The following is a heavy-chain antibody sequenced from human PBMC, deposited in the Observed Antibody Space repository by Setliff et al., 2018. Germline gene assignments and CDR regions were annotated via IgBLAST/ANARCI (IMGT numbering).Heavy chain of an antibody. CDR2: IYISGST. CDR3: TVYNTGSSKDHY. Sequence: PSETLSLTCTVSSDSSGSIGSGDSSRNWIRQPPGKGLEWIGCIYISGSTSYNPSLNSRVTISLDTSKNQFSLKLSSVTAADTALYYCTVYNTGSSKDHYWGQGTPVTVSS. V-gene: IGHV4-61*08. CDR1: SDSSGSIGSGDSS. D-gene: IGHD2-8*02. J-gene: IGHJ4*02.